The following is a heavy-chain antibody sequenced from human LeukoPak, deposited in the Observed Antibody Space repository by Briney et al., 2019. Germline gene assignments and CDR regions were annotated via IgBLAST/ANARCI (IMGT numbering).Heavy chain of an antibody. D-gene: IGHD4-23*01. Sequence: ASVKVSCTASGYTFTSYYMHWVRQAPGQGLEWMGIINPSGGSTSYAQKFQGRVTMTRDMSTSTDYMELSSLRSEDTAVYYCARDNSVEDTAWWFDPWGQGTLVTVSS. CDR1: GYTFTSYY. CDR2: INPSGGST. J-gene: IGHJ5*02. CDR3: ARDNSVEDTAWWFDP. V-gene: IGHV1-46*01.